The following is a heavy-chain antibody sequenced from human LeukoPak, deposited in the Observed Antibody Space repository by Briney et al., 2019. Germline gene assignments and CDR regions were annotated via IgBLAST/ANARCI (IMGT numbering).Heavy chain of an antibody. Sequence: ASVKVSCKASGYTVTSYYMHWVRQAPGQGLEWMGIINPSGGSTSYAQKFQGRVTMTRDMSTSTVYMELSSLRSEDTAVYYCARDRGYCANGVCYYFDYWGQGTLVTVSS. V-gene: IGHV1-46*01. CDR1: GYTVTSYY. CDR2: INPSGGST. D-gene: IGHD2-8*01. J-gene: IGHJ4*02. CDR3: ARDRGYCANGVCYYFDY.